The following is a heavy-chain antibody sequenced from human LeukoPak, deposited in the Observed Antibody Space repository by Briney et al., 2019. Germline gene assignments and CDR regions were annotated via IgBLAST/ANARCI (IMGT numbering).Heavy chain of an antibody. J-gene: IGHJ4*02. Sequence: GGSLRLSCAASGFTFSSYAMHWVRQAPGKGLEWVAVISYGGSNKYYADSVKGRFTISRDNSKNTLYLQMNSLRAEDTAVYYCARDAQLSSGWYEIDYWGQGTLVTVSS. D-gene: IGHD6-13*01. CDR2: ISYGGSNK. CDR1: GFTFSSYA. CDR3: ARDAQLSSGWYEIDY. V-gene: IGHV3-30*04.